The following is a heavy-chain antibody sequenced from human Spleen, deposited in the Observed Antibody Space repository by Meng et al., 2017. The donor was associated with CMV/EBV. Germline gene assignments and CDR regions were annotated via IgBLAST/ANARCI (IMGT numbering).Heavy chain of an antibody. CDR1: GDSISSGGYY. CDR2: IYYSGST. V-gene: IGHV4-31*03. Sequence: SETLSLTCTVSGDSISSGGYYWSWIRQPPGKGLEWIGYIYYSGSTYYNPSLKSRVTISIDTSKNQFSLRLSSVTAADTAVYYCARDPYCNSTSCYTTWGQGTLVTVSS. J-gene: IGHJ4*02. CDR3: ARDPYCNSTSCYTT. D-gene: IGHD2-2*02.